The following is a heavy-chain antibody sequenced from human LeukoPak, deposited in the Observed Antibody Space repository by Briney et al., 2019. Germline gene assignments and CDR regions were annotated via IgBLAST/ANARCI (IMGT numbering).Heavy chain of an antibody. CDR3: VRDQKPGWYPDY. J-gene: IGHJ4*02. CDR1: GFTFSDYY. Sequence: GGSLRLFCAASGFTFSDYYMNWIRHAPGKGLEWVSYISGSSTFTNYADSVKGRFTISRDNAKNSLYLQMNSLRAEDTAVYYCVRDQKPGWYPDYWGQGTLVTVSS. D-gene: IGHD6-19*01. CDR2: ISGSSTFT. V-gene: IGHV3-11*06.